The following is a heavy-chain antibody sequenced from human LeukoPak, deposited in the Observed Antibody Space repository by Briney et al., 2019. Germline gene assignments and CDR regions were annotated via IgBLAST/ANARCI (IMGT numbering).Heavy chain of an antibody. J-gene: IGHJ1*01. CDR2: IIPIFGTA. CDR3: AREHPDSPLFQH. D-gene: IGHD3-22*01. CDR1: GGTFSSYA. V-gene: IGHV1-69*05. Sequence: SVKVSCKASGGTFSSYAISWVRQAPGQGLEWMGGIIPIFGTANYAQKFQGRVTITTDESTSTAYMEPSSLRSEDTAVYYCAREHPDSPLFQHWGQGTLVTVSS.